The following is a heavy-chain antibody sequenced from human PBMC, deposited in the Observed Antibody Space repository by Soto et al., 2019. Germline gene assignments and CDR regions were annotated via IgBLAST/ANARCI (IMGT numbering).Heavy chain of an antibody. CDR1: GDSVSSNSAA. CDR3: ARVASTRSGYYYGMDV. D-gene: IGHD3-10*01. Sequence: SPPLSLTCAISGDSVSSNSAAWNWIRQSPSRGLEWLGRTYYRSKWYNDYAPSVKSRITINPDTSKNQFSLQLNSVTPEDTAVYYCARVASTRSGYYYGMDVWGQGTTVTAP. J-gene: IGHJ6*02. V-gene: IGHV6-1*01. CDR2: TYYRSKWYN.